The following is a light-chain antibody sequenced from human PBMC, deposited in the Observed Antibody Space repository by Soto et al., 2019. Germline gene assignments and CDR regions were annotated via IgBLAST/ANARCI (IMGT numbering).Light chain of an antibody. V-gene: IGKV3-11*01. J-gene: IGKJ5*01. CDR1: QRVSNH. Sequence: ILMTQSPATLSVSPGETATLSCRASQRVSNHFAWDHQKPGQAPSLLSYEASNRATGIPARVRGSGSGTDFTLTTSGLEPEDFAVYYCQQRREWPITFGQGTRLEIK. CDR3: QQRREWPIT. CDR2: EAS.